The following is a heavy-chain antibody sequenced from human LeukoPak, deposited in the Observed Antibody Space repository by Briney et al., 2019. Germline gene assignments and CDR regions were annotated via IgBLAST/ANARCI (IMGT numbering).Heavy chain of an antibody. Sequence: ASVKVSCKASGYTFTSYYMHWVRQAPGQGLEWMGIINPSGGSTSYAQKFQGRVTMTRDTSTSTVYMELSSLRSEDTAVYYCARGDIVVVPAAMGDNNWFDPWGQGTLVTVSS. D-gene: IGHD2-2*01. CDR2: INPSGGST. CDR1: GYTFTSYY. V-gene: IGHV1-46*01. CDR3: ARGDIVVVPAAMGDNNWFDP. J-gene: IGHJ5*02.